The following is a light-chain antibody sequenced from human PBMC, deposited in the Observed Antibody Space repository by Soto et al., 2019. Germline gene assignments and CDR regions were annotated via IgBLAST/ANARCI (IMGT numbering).Light chain of an antibody. Sequence: QSVLTQPASVSGSPGQSITISCTRTSSDVGAYNYVSWYQQHPGKAPKLMIYAVSNRPSGVSNRFSGSKSGNTASLTISGLQAEDEADYYCSSYTRSSAPYVFGTVTKVTVL. CDR2: AVS. J-gene: IGLJ1*01. CDR1: SSDVGAYNY. V-gene: IGLV2-14*01. CDR3: SSYTRSSAPYV.